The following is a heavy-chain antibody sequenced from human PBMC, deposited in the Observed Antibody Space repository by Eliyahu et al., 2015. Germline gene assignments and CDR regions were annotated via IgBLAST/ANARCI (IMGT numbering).Heavy chain of an antibody. V-gene: IGHV4-4*02. Sequence: QVQLQESGPGLVKPSGTLSLTCAVSGGSISSSNWWSWVRQPPGKGLEWIGEIYHSGSTNYNPSLKSRVTISVDKSKNQFSLKLSSVTAADTAVYYCARTPVGKWFRELLVGLDFDYWGQGTLVTVSS. D-gene: IGHD3-10*01. CDR2: IYHSGST. CDR1: GGSISSSNW. J-gene: IGHJ4*02. CDR3: ARTPVGKWFRELLVGLDFDY.